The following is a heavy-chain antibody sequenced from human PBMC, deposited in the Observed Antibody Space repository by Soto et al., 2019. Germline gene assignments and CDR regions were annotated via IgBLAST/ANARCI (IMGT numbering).Heavy chain of an antibody. V-gene: IGHV3-23*01. J-gene: IGHJ4*02. D-gene: IGHD3-10*01. CDR2: ISGSGGST. CDR1: GFTFSSYA. Sequence: PGGSLRLSCAASGFTFSSYARSWVRQAPGKGLEWVSAISGSGGSTYYADSVKGRFTISRDNSKNTLYLQMNSLRAEDTAVYYCAKSSDLWFGDFRALFDYWGQGTPVTVSS. CDR3: AKSSDLWFGDFRALFDY.